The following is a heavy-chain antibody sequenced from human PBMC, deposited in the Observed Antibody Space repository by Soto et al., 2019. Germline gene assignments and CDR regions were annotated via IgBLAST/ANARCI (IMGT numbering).Heavy chain of an antibody. CDR2: IIPIFGTA. CDR1: GGTFSSFA. Sequence: GASVKVSCKASGGTFSSFAISWVRQAPGQGLEWMGGIIPIFGTANYAQKFQGRVTITADESTSTAYMELSSLRSEDTAVYYCSTTMVRGVIITYKRYYFDYWGQGTLVTVS. V-gene: IGHV1-69*13. CDR3: STTMVRGVIITYKRYYFDY. J-gene: IGHJ4*02. D-gene: IGHD3-10*01.